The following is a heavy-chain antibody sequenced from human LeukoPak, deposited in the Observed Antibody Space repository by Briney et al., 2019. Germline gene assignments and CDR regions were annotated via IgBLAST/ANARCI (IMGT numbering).Heavy chain of an antibody. CDR2: ISGSCAST. V-gene: IGHV3-23*01. D-gene: IGHD2-2*01. J-gene: IGHJ4*02. CDR3: AKDSCSSTSCYDY. CDR1: GVTFSSYA. Sequence: GGSLRLSCAASGVTFSSYAMSRVRQAPGKGLEWVSAISGSCASTYYADSLKARFTISRDNSKTTLYLQMNSLRAEDAAVYYCAKDSCSSTSCYDYWGQGTLVTVSS.